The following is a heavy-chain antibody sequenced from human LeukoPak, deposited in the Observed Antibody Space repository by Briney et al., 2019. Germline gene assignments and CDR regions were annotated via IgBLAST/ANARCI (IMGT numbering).Heavy chain of an antibody. J-gene: IGHJ4*02. Sequence: SVKVSCKASGDTFSSYAISWVRQAPGQGLEWMGGIIPIFGSPNYAQRFQGRVTITADKPTSTAYMELSSLTYEDTAVYYCARDVPVEMTVSGYFDFWGQGALVSVSS. V-gene: IGHV1-69*06. CDR3: ARDVPVEMTVSGYFDF. CDR2: IIPIFGSP. CDR1: GDTFSSYA. D-gene: IGHD5-24*01.